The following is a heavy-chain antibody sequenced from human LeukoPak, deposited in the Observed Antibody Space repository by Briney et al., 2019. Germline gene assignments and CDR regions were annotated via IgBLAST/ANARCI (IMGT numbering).Heavy chain of an antibody. J-gene: IGHJ3*02. D-gene: IGHD6-19*01. CDR2: IYHSGST. Sequence: SETPSLTCAVSGGSISSSNWWSWVRQPPGKGLEWIGEIYHSGSTNYNPSLKSRVTISVDKSKNQFSLKLSSVTAADTAVYYCARAGYSSGWSGAFDIWGQGTMVTVSS. CDR1: GGSISSSNW. V-gene: IGHV4-4*02. CDR3: ARAGYSSGWSGAFDI.